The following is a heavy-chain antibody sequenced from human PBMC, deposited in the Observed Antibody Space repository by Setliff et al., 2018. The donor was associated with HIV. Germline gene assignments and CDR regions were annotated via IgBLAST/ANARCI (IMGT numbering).Heavy chain of an antibody. D-gene: IGHD3-16*01. CDR2: VYHSGKT. CDR1: GQFISDGYY. CDR3: AKHDFGEGSCFDP. Sequence: SETLSLTCTVSGQFISDGYYWGWIRQPPGKGLEWIGSVYHSGKTYYNPSLKSRVTMSADTSKNQISLMLGSMTAADTAVYYCAKHDFGEGSCFDPWGKGSLVTVSS. J-gene: IGHJ5*02. V-gene: IGHV4-38-2*02.